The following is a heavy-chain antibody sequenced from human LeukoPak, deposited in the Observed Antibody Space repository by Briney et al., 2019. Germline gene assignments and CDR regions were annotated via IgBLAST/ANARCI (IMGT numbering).Heavy chain of an antibody. CDR1: GGTFSSYA. V-gene: IGHV1-69*05. Sequence: ASVKVSCKASGGTFSSYAISWVRQAPGQGLEWMGGIIPIFGTANYAQKFQGRVTITTDESTSTAYMELSSLRSEDTAAYYCARSEAAAGTWYNWFDPWGQGTLVTVSS. D-gene: IGHD6-13*01. CDR2: IIPIFGTA. CDR3: ARSEAAAGTWYNWFDP. J-gene: IGHJ5*02.